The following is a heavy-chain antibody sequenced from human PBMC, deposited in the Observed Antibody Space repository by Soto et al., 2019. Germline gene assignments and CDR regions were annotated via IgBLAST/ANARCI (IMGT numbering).Heavy chain of an antibody. CDR1: GYTFTIYG. Sequence: ASVKVSCKASGYTFTIYGINWVRQAPGQGLEWMGWISPDNGNTNYAQKLQGRVTMTTDTSTSTAYMELRSLRSDGTAVYYCARALGYSGYAGMDVWGQGTTVTV. CDR2: ISPDNGNT. D-gene: IGHD5-12*01. V-gene: IGHV1-18*01. CDR3: ARALGYSGYAGMDV. J-gene: IGHJ6*02.